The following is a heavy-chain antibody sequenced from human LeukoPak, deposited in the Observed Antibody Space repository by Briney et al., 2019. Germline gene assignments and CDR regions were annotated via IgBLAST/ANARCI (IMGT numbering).Heavy chain of an antibody. CDR3: ARLYSAGDGVVVAYSRYFDY. Sequence: SETLSLTCAVYGGSFSGYYWSWIRQPPGKGLEWIGEINHSGSTNYNPSLKSRVTISVDTSKNQFSLKLSSVTAADTAVYYCARLYSAGDGVVVAYSRYFDYWGQGTLVTVSS. V-gene: IGHV4-34*01. J-gene: IGHJ4*02. CDR2: INHSGST. CDR1: GGSFSGYY. D-gene: IGHD2-15*01.